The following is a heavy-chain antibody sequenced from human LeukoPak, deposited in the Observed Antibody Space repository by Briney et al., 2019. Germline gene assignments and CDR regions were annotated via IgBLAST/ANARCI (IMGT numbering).Heavy chain of an antibody. D-gene: IGHD6-6*01. CDR1: GGSFSGYY. J-gene: IGHJ5*02. CDR3: ARWRYRSSSGRFDT. V-gene: IGHV4-34*01. CDR2: INHSGST. Sequence: PSETLSLTCAVYGGSFSGYYWSWIRQPPEKGLEWIGEINHSGSTNYNPSLKSRVTISVATSKNQFCLRLGSVTAAETAVYYCARWRYRSSSGRFDTWGQGTLVTVSS.